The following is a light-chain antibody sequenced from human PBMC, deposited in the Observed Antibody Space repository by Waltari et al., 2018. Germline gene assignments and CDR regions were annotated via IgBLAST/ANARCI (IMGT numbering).Light chain of an antibody. CDR1: SPTIGSKI. J-gene: IGLJ6*01. CDR3: AAWIDSLNVNV. CDR2: SND. Sequence: QSVLTQPPSASGAPGQRVTISCSGGSPTIGSKIVTWYQQLPGTAPQLLIYSNDQRPSGVPDRFSGSKSGTSASLAISGLQSEDEADYYCAAWIDSLNVNVFGSGTKVTVL. V-gene: IGLV1-44*01.